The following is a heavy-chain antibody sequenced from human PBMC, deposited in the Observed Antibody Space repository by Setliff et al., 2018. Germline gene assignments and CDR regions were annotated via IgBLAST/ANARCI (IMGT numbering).Heavy chain of an antibody. J-gene: IGHJ1*01. D-gene: IGHD3-10*01. Sequence: SETLSLTCTVSGGSVSSTSHYWGWIRQPPGKGMEWIGSVYYSGYTYYNPSLQSRVTISVDMSKNQFSMKLTSVTAADTAVYYCARVDFTMIQGVLGLWSQGTLVTVSS. V-gene: IGHV4-39*07. CDR2: VYYSGYT. CDR3: ARVDFTMIQGVLGL. CDR1: GGSVSSTSHY.